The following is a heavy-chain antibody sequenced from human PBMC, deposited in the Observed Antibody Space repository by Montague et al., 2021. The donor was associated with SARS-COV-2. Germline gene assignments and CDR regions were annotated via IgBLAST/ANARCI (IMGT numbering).Heavy chain of an antibody. D-gene: IGHD3-22*01. Sequence: SETLSLTCAVYGGSFSDSYWSWIRQPPEKGLEWIGEINHRGTSNYNPSLKSRVSISVDTSKNQFSLYLGSVTAADTAVYYCARGRQHFNMIVVVMTGGEYYFDYWAQGTLVTVSS. CDR3: ARGRQHFNMIVVVMTGGEYYFDY. CDR2: INHRGTS. CDR1: GGSFSDSY. V-gene: IGHV4-34*01. J-gene: IGHJ4*02.